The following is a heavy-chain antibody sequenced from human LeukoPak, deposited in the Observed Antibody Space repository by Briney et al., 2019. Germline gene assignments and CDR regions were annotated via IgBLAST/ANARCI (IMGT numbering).Heavy chain of an antibody. CDR2: IRSKTDGGTA. CDR1: GFTFNNAW. Sequence: GGSLRLSCAASGFTFNNAWMSWVRQAPGKGLEWVGLIRSKTDGGTADYAAPVKGRFTISRDDSENTPHLQMSSLKIEDTAVYYCASVYWYFDLWGLGTLVSVSA. V-gene: IGHV3-15*01. J-gene: IGHJ2*01. CDR3: ASVYWYFDL.